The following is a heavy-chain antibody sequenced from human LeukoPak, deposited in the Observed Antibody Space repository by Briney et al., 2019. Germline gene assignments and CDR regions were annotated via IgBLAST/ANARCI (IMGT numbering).Heavy chain of an antibody. Sequence: SETLSLTCTVSTGSINSYYWGWVRQPAGRGLKWIGRIYTTGKTDYNPSLKSRVTISVDKSKNQFSLKLSSVTAADTAVYYCARVSYYYDSSGYCFDYWGQGTLVTVSS. CDR3: ARVSYYYDSSGYCFDY. J-gene: IGHJ4*02. V-gene: IGHV4-4*07. CDR2: IYTTGKT. CDR1: TGSINSYY. D-gene: IGHD3-22*01.